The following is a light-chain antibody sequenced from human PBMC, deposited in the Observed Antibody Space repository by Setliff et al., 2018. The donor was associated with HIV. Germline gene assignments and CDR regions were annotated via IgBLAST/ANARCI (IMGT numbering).Light chain of an antibody. Sequence: QSALTQPGSVSGSPGQSITISCTGTNSDVGGYNFVSWYQQYPGKAPKLIIYEVNKRPSEVPDRFSGSKSGNTASLTISGLQTDDEADYYCCAYGFGSGTKVTVL. V-gene: IGLV2-11*01. J-gene: IGLJ1*01. CDR2: EVN. CDR3: CAYG. CDR1: NSDVGGYNF.